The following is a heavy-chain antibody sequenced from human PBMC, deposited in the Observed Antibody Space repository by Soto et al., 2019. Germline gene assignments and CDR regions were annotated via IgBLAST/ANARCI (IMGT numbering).Heavy chain of an antibody. J-gene: IGHJ5*02. CDR2: IYYSGST. Sequence: QVQLQESGPGLVKPSETLSLTCTVSGGSIISYSWSWIRQPPGKGLEWIGYIYYSGSTNYNPSLKRRVPISVDTSKNQFSLKLSSVTAADTAVYYCARRGNHDSGSYYEAWVDPWGQGTLVTVSS. CDR3: ARRGNHDSGSYYEAWVDP. CDR1: GGSIISYS. V-gene: IGHV4-59*08. D-gene: IGHD3-10*01.